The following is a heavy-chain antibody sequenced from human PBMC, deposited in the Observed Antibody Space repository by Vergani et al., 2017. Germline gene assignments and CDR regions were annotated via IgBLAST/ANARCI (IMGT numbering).Heavy chain of an antibody. D-gene: IGHD6-13*01. V-gene: IGHV3-43D*04. J-gene: IGHJ6*02. CDR3: AKVDSSSWYEGRGPSKYYYGMDV. CDR2: ISWDGGST. CDR1: GFTFDDYA. Sequence: EVQLVESGGVVVQPGGSLRLSCAASGFTFDDYAMHWVRQAPGKGLEWVSLISWDGGSTYYADSVKGRFTISRDNSKNSLYLQMNSLRAEDTAVYYCAKVDSSSWYEGRGPSKYYYGMDVWGQGTTVTVSS.